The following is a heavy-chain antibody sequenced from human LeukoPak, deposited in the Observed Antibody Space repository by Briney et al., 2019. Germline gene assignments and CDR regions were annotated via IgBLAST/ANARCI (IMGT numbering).Heavy chain of an antibody. CDR2: IDTKTGNP. CDR3: AIRPSDSSGYFSY. CDR1: GYTFSSCA. Sequence: ASVKVSCKASGYTFSSCAINWERQAPGQGLEYMGWIDTKTGNPTYAQGFTGRFVFSLDTSVSTAYLQISSLKAEDTAVYYCAIRPSDSSGYFSYWGQGALVTVSS. V-gene: IGHV7-4-1*02. J-gene: IGHJ4*02. D-gene: IGHD3-22*01.